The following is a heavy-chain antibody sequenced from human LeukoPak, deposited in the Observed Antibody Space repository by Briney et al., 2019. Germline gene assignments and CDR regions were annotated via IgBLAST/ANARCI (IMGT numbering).Heavy chain of an antibody. J-gene: IGHJ4*02. V-gene: IGHV3-23*01. CDR2: ISGSGGST. CDR3: AKGKGGSIMIAFGGVIASDY. D-gene: IGHD3-16*02. CDR1: GFTFSSYA. Sequence: GGSLRLSCAASGFTFSSYAMSWVRQAPGKGLEWVSAISGSGGSTYYADSVKGWFTISRDNSKNTLYLRMNSLRAEDTAVYYCAKGKGGSIMIAFGGVIASDYWGQGTLVTVSS.